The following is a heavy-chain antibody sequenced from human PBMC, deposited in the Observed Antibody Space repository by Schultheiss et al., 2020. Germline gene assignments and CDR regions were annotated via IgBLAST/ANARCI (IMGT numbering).Heavy chain of an antibody. CDR3: ARGYSSSWYAGFDP. CDR2: IYYSGST. J-gene: IGHJ5*02. CDR1: GGSISSSSYY. D-gene: IGHD6-13*01. V-gene: IGHV4-39*01. Sequence: SETLSLTCTVSGGSISSSSYYWGWIRQPPGKGLEWIGSIYYSGSTYYNPSLKSRVTISVDTSKNQFSLKLSSVTAADTAVYYCARGYSSSWYAGFDPWGQGTLVTVSS.